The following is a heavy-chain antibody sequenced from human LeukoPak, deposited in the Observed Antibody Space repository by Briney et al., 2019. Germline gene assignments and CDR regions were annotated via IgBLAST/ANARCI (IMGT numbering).Heavy chain of an antibody. CDR2: INHSGST. J-gene: IGHJ4*02. D-gene: IGHD3-3*01. CDR3: ALHLSIFGVVNYY. CDR1: GGSFSGYY. V-gene: IGHV4-34*01. Sequence: KTSETLSLTCAVYGGSFSGYYWSWIRQPPGKGLEWIGEINHSGSTNYNPSLKSRVTISVDTSKNQFSLKLSSVTAADTAVYYCALHLSIFGVVNYYWGQGTLVTVPS.